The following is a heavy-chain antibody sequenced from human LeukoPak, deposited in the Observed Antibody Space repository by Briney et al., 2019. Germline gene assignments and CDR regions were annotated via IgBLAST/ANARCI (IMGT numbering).Heavy chain of an antibody. J-gene: IGHJ4*02. CDR1: GYTFTGYY. V-gene: IGHV1-2*02. CDR3: ARAPSPYSGSYYPFDY. Sequence: ASVKVSCKASGYTFTGYYMHWVRQAPGQGLEWMGWINPNSGGTNYAQKFQGRVTMTRDTSISTAYMELSRLRSDDTAVYYCARAPSPYSGSYYPFDYWGQGTLVTVSS. CDR2: INPNSGGT. D-gene: IGHD1-26*01.